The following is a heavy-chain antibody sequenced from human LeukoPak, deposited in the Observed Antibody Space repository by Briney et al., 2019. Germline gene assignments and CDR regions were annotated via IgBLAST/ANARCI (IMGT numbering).Heavy chain of an antibody. Sequence: GGSLRLSCAASGFTFSNYAMSWVRQAPGKGLEWVSTINGNGGNTYYADSVKGRFTISRGNSENTLYLQMNSLRAEDTAVYYCAKGGYGSDYAYYFDYWGQGTLVTVSS. J-gene: IGHJ4*02. V-gene: IGHV3-23*01. CDR1: GFTFSNYA. D-gene: IGHD2-15*01. CDR2: INGNGGNT. CDR3: AKGGYGSDYAYYFDY.